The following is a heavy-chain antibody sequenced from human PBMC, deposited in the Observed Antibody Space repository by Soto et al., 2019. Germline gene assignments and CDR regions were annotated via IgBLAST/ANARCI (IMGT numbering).Heavy chain of an antibody. D-gene: IGHD1-20*01. CDR2: ISSSRITI. Sequence: GGSLRLSFAASGFNFSSYSMTWLRQAPGKGLEWVSYISSSRITIYYADSVKGRFTLSRDNTKNSLYLQMNSLRDEDTAVYYCASGHNWNRYGMDVLAQGTTVPVSS. V-gene: IGHV3-48*02. CDR1: GFNFSSYS. J-gene: IGHJ6*02. CDR3: ASGHNWNRYGMDV.